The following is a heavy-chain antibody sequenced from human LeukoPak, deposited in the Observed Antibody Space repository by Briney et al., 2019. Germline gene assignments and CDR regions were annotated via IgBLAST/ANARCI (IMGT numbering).Heavy chain of an antibody. V-gene: IGHV4-30-2*01. CDR2: IYHSGST. Sequence: PSQTLSLTCTVSGGSISSGGYYWSWIRQPPGKGLEWIGYIYHSGSTYYNPSLKRRVTISVDRSKNQFSLKLSSVTAADTAVYYCASRQIDITGVDYWGQGTLVTVSS. CDR3: ASRQIDITGVDY. CDR1: GGSISSGGYY. J-gene: IGHJ4*02. D-gene: IGHD7-27*01.